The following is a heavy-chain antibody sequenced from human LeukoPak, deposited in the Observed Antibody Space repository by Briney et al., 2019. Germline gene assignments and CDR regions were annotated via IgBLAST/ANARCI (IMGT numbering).Heavy chain of an antibody. D-gene: IGHD1-26*01. V-gene: IGHV3-23*01. CDR2: ISGSGGST. CDR1: GFTFSSYS. Sequence: GGSLRLSCAASGFTFSSYSMNWVRQAPGKGLEWVSAISGSGGSTYYADSVKGRFTISRDNSKNTLYLQMNSLRAEDTAVYYCAKDAANSGSYYSVWGQGTLVTVSS. J-gene: IGHJ4*02. CDR3: AKDAANSGSYYSV.